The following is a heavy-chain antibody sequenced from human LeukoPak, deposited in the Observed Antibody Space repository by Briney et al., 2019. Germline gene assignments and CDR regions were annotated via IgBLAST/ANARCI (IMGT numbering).Heavy chain of an antibody. V-gene: IGHV3-23*01. CDR2: ISESGDRT. CDR3: ARAVRPMGMITNFDF. CDR1: GFTFSNYG. D-gene: IGHD3-16*01. Sequence: GGSLRLSCVASGFTFSNYGMSWVRQAPGKGLEWVSLISESGDRTYYADVVKGRFTVSRDIAQNTVSLQMSSLRIDDAGVYFCARAVRPMGMITNFDFWGQGTLVTVSS. J-gene: IGHJ4*02.